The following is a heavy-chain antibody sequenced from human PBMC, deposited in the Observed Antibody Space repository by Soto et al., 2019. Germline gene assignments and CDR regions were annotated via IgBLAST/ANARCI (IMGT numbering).Heavy chain of an antibody. CDR3: AREVGPNWFDP. Sequence: SETLSLTCTVSGGSISSGGYYWSWIRQHPGKGLEWIGYIYYSGSTYYNPSPKSRVTISVDTSKNQFSLKLSSVTAVDTAVYYCAREVGPNWFDPWGQGTLVTVSS. CDR2: IYYSGST. D-gene: IGHD2-2*01. J-gene: IGHJ5*02. V-gene: IGHV4-31*03. CDR1: GGSISSGGYY.